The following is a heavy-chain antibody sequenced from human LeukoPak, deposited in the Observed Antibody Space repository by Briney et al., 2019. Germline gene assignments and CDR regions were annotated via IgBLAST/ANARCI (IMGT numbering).Heavy chain of an antibody. Sequence: ASVKVSCKASGYTFTGYYMHWVRQAPGHGLEWMGWINPNSGGTNYAQKFQGRVNMTRDTSISTAYMELSRLRSDDTAVYYCARVRDIVVVPAALDYYYGMDVWGQGTTVTVSS. CDR2: INPNSGGT. J-gene: IGHJ6*02. V-gene: IGHV1-2*02. CDR3: ARVRDIVVVPAALDYYYGMDV. CDR1: GYTFTGYY. D-gene: IGHD2-2*01.